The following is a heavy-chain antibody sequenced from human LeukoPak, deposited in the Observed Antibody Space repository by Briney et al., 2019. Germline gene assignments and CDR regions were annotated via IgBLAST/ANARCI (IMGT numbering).Heavy chain of an antibody. D-gene: IGHD4-17*01. CDR2: IQQDGSEK. Sequence: PGGSLRLSCEASGFTFKAYWMSWVRQAPGTGLEWVANIQQDGSEKNYVDSAKGRFTISRDNARNSLYLEMNSLRAEDTAVYYCAKEPVTTGSYYFDYWGQGTPVTVSS. CDR3: AKEPVTTGSYYFDY. CDR1: GFTFKAYW. J-gene: IGHJ4*02. V-gene: IGHV3-7*01.